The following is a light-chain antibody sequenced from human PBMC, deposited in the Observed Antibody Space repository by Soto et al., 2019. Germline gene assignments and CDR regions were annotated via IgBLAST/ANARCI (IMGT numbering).Light chain of an antibody. CDR3: QSSDSSVFGVV. J-gene: IGLJ3*02. V-gene: IGLV1-40*01. Sequence: QAVVTQPPSVSGAPGQRVTISCTGSSSNIGAGYHVHWYQQLPGTAPRLLIYGNTNRPSGVPDRFSGSKSATSASLAITGLQAEDEADYYCQSSDSSVFGVVFGGGTKLTVL. CDR2: GNT. CDR1: SSNIGAGYH.